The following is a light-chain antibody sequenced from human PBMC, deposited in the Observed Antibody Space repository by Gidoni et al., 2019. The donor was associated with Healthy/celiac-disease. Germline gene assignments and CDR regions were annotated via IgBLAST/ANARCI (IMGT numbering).Light chain of an antibody. CDR1: PGISNP. CDR3: QQYYSTPRYT. Sequence: DIQMTQPPSSLSASVGDRVTITCRASPGISNPLAWYQQKPGQAPKLLLYAASKWESGVPSRFSGSGSGTEYTLTISSLQSEDFATYYCQQYYSTPRYTFGQGTKLEIK. V-gene: IGKV1-NL1*01. J-gene: IGKJ2*01. CDR2: AAS.